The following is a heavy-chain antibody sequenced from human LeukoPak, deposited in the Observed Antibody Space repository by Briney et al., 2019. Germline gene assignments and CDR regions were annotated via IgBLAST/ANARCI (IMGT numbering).Heavy chain of an antibody. Sequence: PSETLSLTCAVYGGSFSGYSWSWIRQSPGKGLEWIADIIHSGSTNYNSSLKSRVTISLDTSKNQFSLNLTSVTAADTAVYYCARGLTEPGTAYYYYMDVWGKGTTVIVSS. CDR3: ARGLTEPGTAYYYYMDV. CDR1: GGSFSGYS. D-gene: IGHD1-14*01. V-gene: IGHV4-34*01. CDR2: IIHSGST. J-gene: IGHJ6*03.